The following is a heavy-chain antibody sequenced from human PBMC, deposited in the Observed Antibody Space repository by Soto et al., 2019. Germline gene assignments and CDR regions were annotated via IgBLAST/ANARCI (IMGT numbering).Heavy chain of an antibody. V-gene: IGHV3-30-3*01. J-gene: IGHJ4*02. CDR2: ISYDGSNK. CDR3: ARDHSTQLYFGY. CDR1: GFTFSSYA. D-gene: IGHD2-2*01. Sequence: GGSLRPSCAASGFTFSSYARHWVRQAPGKGLEWVAVISYDGSNKYYADSVKGRFTISRDNSKNTLYLQMNSLRAEDTAVYYCARDHSTQLYFGYWGQGTLVTVSS.